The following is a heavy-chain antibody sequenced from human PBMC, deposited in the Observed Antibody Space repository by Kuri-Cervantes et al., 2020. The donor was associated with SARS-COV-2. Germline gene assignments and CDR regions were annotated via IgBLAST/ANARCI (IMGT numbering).Heavy chain of an antibody. CDR3: TRAQTSFDS. Sequence: GESLKISCAASGFTFSSYEMNWVRQAPGKGLEWVSYISSSGSTIYYADSVKGRFTISRDNSKNTVYLQMNSLRPEDTAVYYCTRAQTSFDSWGQGTLVTVSS. CDR2: ISSSGSTI. J-gene: IGHJ4*02. CDR1: GFTFSSYE. V-gene: IGHV3-48*03.